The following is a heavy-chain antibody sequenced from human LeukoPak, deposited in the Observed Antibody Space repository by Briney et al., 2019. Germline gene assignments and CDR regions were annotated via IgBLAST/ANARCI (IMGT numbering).Heavy chain of an antibody. J-gene: IGHJ4*02. V-gene: IGHV5-51*01. CDR3: ARQGDSGPFRY. CDR2: IYPGDSDT. D-gene: IGHD2-15*01. CDR1: GYSFTSYW. Sequence: GAALQISCKGSGYSFTSYWIGWVRQMPGKGLEWMGIIYPGDSDTTYSPSFQGQVTISVDKSISTVYLQWRSLKASDIAMYYCARQGDSGPFRYWGQGTLVIVSS.